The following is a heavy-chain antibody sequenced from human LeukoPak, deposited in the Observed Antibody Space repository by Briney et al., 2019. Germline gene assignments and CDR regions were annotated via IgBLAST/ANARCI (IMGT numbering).Heavy chain of an antibody. D-gene: IGHD5-18*01. CDR2: IHASGNT. CDR1: GGSISSYY. Sequence: SQTLSLSCTVSGGSISSYYWTWIRQPAGKGLEYLGRIHASGNTYYNPSLNSRVAISIDTSKNQFSLKVSSVAAADTAVYYCARDLGYGYYFYYYLDVWGKGTTVTVSS. J-gene: IGHJ6*03. V-gene: IGHV4-61*02. CDR3: ARDLGYGYYFYYYLDV.